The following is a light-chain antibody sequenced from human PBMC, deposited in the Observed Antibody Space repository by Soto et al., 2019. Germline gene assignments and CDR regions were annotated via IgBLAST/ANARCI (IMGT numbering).Light chain of an antibody. CDR2: KAS. V-gene: IGKV1-5*03. Sequence: DIQMTQSPSTLSASVGDRVTITCRAGQSISSWLAWYQQKPGKAPKLLIYKASSLESGVPSRFSGSGSGTEFTLTISSLQPDDFATYYCQQYNSYSPSITFGQGTRLEI. J-gene: IGKJ5*01. CDR3: QQYNSYSPSIT. CDR1: QSISSW.